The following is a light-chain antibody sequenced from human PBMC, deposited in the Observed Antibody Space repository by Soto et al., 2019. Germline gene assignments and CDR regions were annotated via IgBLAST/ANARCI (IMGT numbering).Light chain of an antibody. V-gene: IGLV2-14*03. CDR1: SSDVGSYNY. Sequence: QSALTQPASVSGSPGQSITISCIGTSSDVGSYNYVSWYQHHPGKAPKLMIYDVSNRPSGVSNRFSGSKSGNTASLTISGLQAEDEADYYCSSYTSISTPYVFGTGTKVTVL. J-gene: IGLJ1*01. CDR3: SSYTSISTPYV. CDR2: DVS.